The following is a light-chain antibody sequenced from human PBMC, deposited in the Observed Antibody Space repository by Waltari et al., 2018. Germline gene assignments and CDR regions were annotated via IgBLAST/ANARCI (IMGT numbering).Light chain of an antibody. CDR3: QQYNNWPPWT. V-gene: IGKV3-15*01. CDR1: QSISSN. Sequence: CRSSQSISSNLAWYQQKPGQAPSLLIYDASTRATDIPARFSGSGSGTEFTLNFSSLQSEDFAVYFCQQYNNWPPWTFGQGTKVEIK. CDR2: DAS. J-gene: IGKJ1*01.